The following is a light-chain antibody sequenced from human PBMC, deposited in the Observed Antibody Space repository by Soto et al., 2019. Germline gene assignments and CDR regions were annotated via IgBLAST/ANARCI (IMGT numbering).Light chain of an antibody. CDR2: GAS. Sequence: EMVLPQSPGTLSLSPGERATLSCRASQRVGSSSLAWYQQKPGQAPRLLIYGASSRATGIPDRFSGSGSGTDFTLTISRLEPEDFAVYYCQQYGSSPYTFGQGTKLEIK. CDR3: QQYGSSPYT. CDR1: QRVGSSS. V-gene: IGKV3-20*01. J-gene: IGKJ2*01.